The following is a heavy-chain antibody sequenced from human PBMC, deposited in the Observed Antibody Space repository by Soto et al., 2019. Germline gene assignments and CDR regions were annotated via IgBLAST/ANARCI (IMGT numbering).Heavy chain of an antibody. CDR3: ARGLHSLFDY. V-gene: IGHV3-33*01. Sequence: QVQLVESGGGVVQPGGSLRLSCAASGFTFSNYGMHWVRQAPGKGLEWVAGIWYDGNNKYYADSVKGRFTISRDNSNNTLYVQMTSLRAEDTAVYYCARGLHSLFDYWGQGPLVPVSS. CDR2: IWYDGNNK. CDR1: GFTFSNYG. J-gene: IGHJ4*02. D-gene: IGHD2-21*01.